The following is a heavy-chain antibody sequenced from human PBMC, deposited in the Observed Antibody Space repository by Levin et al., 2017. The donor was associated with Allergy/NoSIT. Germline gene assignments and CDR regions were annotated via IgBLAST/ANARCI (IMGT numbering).Heavy chain of an antibody. J-gene: IGHJ6*02. Sequence: GESLKISCQGSGYSFSSYWIVWVRQMPGKGLEWVGIIYPSDSDTRYSPSFQGQVTISADKSVNTAYQHWSSLEDADTAIYDCAGHMGPAARATIMDVWGPGTTVTVSS. CDR2: IYPSDSDT. V-gene: IGHV5-51*01. D-gene: IGHD2-2*01. CDR1: GYSFSSYW. CDR3: AGHMGPAARATIMDV.